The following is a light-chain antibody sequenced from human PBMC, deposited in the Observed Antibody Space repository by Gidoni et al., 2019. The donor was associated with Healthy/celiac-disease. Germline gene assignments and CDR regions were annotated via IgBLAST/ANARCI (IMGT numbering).Light chain of an antibody. CDR2: DAS. Sequence: EIVLTQSPATLSLSPGERATLSCRASQSVSSYLAWYQQKPGQAPRLLIYDASNRATGIPARFSGSGSGTDFTLTISSLEPEDFAVYYCQQRSNWCSFXXXTKLEIK. CDR1: QSVSSY. V-gene: IGKV3-11*01. CDR3: QQRSNWCS. J-gene: IGKJ2*04.